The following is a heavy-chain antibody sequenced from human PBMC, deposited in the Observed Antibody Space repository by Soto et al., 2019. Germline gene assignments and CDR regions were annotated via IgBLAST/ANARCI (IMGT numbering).Heavy chain of an antibody. CDR1: GGTFSSYA. V-gene: IGHV1-69*01. D-gene: IGHD2-21*02. Sequence: KVSCKASGGTFSSYAISWVRQAPGQGLEWMGGIIPIFGTANYAQKFQGRVTITADESTSTAYMELSSLRSEDTAVYYCARERTYCGGDCYSNYFDYWGQGTLVTVSP. CDR3: ARERTYCGGDCYSNYFDY. CDR2: IIPIFGTA. J-gene: IGHJ4*02.